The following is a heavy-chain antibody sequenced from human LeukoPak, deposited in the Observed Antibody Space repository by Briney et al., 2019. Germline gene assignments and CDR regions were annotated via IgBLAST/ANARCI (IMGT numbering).Heavy chain of an antibody. CDR2: TYYRSKWYN. D-gene: IGHD3-22*01. V-gene: IGHV6-1*01. CDR1: GDSVSSNSAA. CDR3: ARVPYYDSSGSPQSLYYYYGMDV. Sequence: SQTLSLTCAISGDSVSSNSAAWNWIRQSPSRGLEWLGRTYYRSKWYNDYAVSVKSRITINPDTSRNQFSLQLNSVTPEDTAVYYCARVPYYDSSGSPQSLYYYYGMDVCGQGTTVTVSS. J-gene: IGHJ6*02.